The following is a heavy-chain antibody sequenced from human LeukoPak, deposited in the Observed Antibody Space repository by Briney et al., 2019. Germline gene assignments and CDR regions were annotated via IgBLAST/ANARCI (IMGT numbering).Heavy chain of an antibody. Sequence: GGSLRLSCAASGFTFSNAWMSWVRQAPGKGLEWVGRIKSKTDGGTTDYAAPVKGRFTISRDDSKNTLYLQMNSLKTEDTAVYYCTTDFWSGYAYYYYMDVWGKGTTVTVSS. V-gene: IGHV3-15*01. D-gene: IGHD3-3*01. CDR2: IKSKTDGGTT. CDR1: GFTFSNAW. J-gene: IGHJ6*03. CDR3: TTDFWSGYAYYYYMDV.